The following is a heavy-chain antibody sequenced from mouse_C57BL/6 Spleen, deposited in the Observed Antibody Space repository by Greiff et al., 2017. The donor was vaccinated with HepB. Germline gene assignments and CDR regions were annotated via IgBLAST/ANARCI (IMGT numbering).Heavy chain of an antibody. V-gene: IGHV1-15*01. D-gene: IGHD2-10*02. J-gene: IGHJ4*01. CDR3: TRSKRGMVYYAMDY. CDR2: IDPETGGT. CDR1: GYTFTDYE. Sequence: QVQLQQSGAELVRPGASVTLSCKASGYTFTDYELHWVKQTPVHGLEWIGAIDPETGGTAYNQKFKGKAILTADKSSSTAYMELRSQTSEDSAVYYCTRSKRGMVYYAMDYWGQGTSVTVSS.